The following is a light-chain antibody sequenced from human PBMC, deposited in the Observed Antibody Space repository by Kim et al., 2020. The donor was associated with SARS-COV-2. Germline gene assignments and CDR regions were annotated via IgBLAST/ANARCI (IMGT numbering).Light chain of an antibody. CDR3: QQYDSSPRT. CDR2: TAC. J-gene: IGKJ2*01. V-gene: IGKV3-20*01. Sequence: LSTGKRATLPCRDSHSVSSSHLAWYRQKHGQAPRLLMYTACSRATGITDRLSGSGSGKDFSLTISRLEHEDLAVYYCQQYDSSPRTFGEGPKLEI. CDR1: HSVSSSH.